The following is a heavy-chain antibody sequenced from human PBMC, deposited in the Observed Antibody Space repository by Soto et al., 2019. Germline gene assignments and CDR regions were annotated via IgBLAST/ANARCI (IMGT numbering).Heavy chain of an antibody. CDR2: IYPGDSDT. Sequence: GESLKISCKGSGYSFTSYWIGWVRQMPGKGLEWMGIIYPGDSDTRYSPSFQGQVTISADKSISTAYLQWSSLKASDTAMYYCARPTSDYYDSSGYYSGHAFDIWGQGTMDTVSS. J-gene: IGHJ3*02. CDR1: GYSFTSYW. D-gene: IGHD3-22*01. CDR3: ARPTSDYYDSSGYYSGHAFDI. V-gene: IGHV5-51*01.